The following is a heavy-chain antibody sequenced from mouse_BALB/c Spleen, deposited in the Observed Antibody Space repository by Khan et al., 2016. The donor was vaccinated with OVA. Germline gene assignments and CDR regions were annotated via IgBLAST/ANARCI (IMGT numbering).Heavy chain of an antibody. CDR3: ARSGYYGFDY. CDR1: GYSITSDYA. CDR2: ISYSGST. J-gene: IGHJ2*01. D-gene: IGHD1-1*01. V-gene: IGHV3-2*02. Sequence: EVQLQESGPGLVKPSQSLSLTCTVTGYSITSDYAWNWIRQFPGNKLEWMGYISYSGSTSYNPSLKSRISITRDTSKHQFFLQLNSVTTEDTATYYCARSGYYGFDYWGQGTTLTVSS.